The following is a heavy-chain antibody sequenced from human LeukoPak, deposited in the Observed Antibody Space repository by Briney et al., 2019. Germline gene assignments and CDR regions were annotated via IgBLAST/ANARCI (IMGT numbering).Heavy chain of an antibody. CDR2: IIPIFGTA. CDR1: GGTFSSYA. V-gene: IGHV1-69*13. J-gene: IGHJ4*02. Sequence: AAVKVSCKASGGTFSSYAISWVRQAPGQGLEWMGGIIPIFGTANYAQKFQGRVTITADESTSTAYMELSSLRSEDTAVYYCARNPAHDYFDYWGQGTLVTVSS. CDR3: ARNPAHDYFDY. D-gene: IGHD2-2*01.